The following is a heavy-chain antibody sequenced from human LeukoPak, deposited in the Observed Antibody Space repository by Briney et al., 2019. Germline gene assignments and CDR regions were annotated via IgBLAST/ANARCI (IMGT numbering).Heavy chain of an antibody. CDR2: ISYDGSNK. Sequence: TGGSLRLSCAASGFTFSSYGMHWVRQAPGKGLEWVAVISYDGSNKYYADSVKGRFTISRDNSKNTLYLQMNSLRAEDTAVYYCAKPFMVRRARSWFDPWGQGTLVTVSS. CDR3: AKPFMVRRARSWFDP. J-gene: IGHJ5*02. D-gene: IGHD3-10*01. CDR1: GFTFSSYG. V-gene: IGHV3-30*18.